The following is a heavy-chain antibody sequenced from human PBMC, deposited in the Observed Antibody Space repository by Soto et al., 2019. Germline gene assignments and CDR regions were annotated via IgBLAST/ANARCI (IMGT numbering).Heavy chain of an antibody. Sequence: LGESLKISCKGSGYSFTSYWIGWVRQMPGKGLEWMGIIYPGDSDTRYSPSFQGQVTISADKSISTAYLQMNSLRAEDTAVYYCANLVPAAPRQRKHWFDPWGQGTLVTVSS. CDR3: ANLVPAAPRQRKHWFDP. D-gene: IGHD2-2*01. J-gene: IGHJ5*02. V-gene: IGHV5-51*01. CDR2: IYPGDSDT. CDR1: GYSFTSYW.